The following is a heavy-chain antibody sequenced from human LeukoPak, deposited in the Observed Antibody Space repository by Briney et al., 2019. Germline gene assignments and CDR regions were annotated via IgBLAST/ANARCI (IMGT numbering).Heavy chain of an antibody. V-gene: IGHV4-59*08. D-gene: IGHD4-23*01. J-gene: IGHJ6*02. CDR3: ARLGTRDYYYGMDV. CDR2: IYYSGST. CDR1: GDSISIYY. Sequence: PSETLSLTCSVSGDSISIYYWSWIRQPPGKGLEWIGYIYYSGSTNYNPSLKSRVTISVDTSKNQFSLKLSSVTAADTAVYYCARLGTRDYYYGMDVWGQGTTVTVSS.